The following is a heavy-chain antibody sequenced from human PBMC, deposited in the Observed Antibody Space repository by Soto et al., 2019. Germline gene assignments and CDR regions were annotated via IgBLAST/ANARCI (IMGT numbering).Heavy chain of an antibody. V-gene: IGHV3-30*18. CDR3: AKDFSVLEATGYFDL. J-gene: IGHJ4*02. CDR1: GFTFSRYG. D-gene: IGHD1-26*01. CDR2: ISYDGSDK. Sequence: GGSLRLSCAASGFTFSRYGMHWVRQAPGKGLEWVAVISYDGSDKYYADSVKGRFTISRDNSKNTLFVQMNSLRAEGTAVYYCAKDFSVLEATGYFDLWGQGTLVTVSS.